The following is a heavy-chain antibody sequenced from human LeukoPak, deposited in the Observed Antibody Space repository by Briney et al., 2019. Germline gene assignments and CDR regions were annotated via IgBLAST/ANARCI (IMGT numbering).Heavy chain of an antibody. CDR2: ISYDGINT. V-gene: IGHV3-30-3*01. D-gene: IGHD6-19*01. CDR3: ARDSLAVAGTEFFDY. Sequence: GGSLRLSCAASGFTFSNYAMHWVRQAPGKGLEWVAVISYDGINTFHADSVKGRITLSRDNSNNTLYLRMNSLRTEDTALYYCARDSLAVAGTEFFDYWGQGTLVTVSS. J-gene: IGHJ4*02. CDR1: GFTFSNYA.